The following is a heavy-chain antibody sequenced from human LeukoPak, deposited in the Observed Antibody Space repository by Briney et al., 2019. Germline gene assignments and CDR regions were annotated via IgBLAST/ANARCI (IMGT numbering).Heavy chain of an antibody. CDR3: ARRTYFDTRHFDY. CDR2: ISPGDPEI. V-gene: IGHV5-51*01. Sequence: GESLQIPCKTSGFIFSRYCRAWVPQMPGKGLEWMGIISPGDPEIRYSPSFQGQVTISADKSISTAFLQWSSLKASDTAIYFCARRTYFDTRHFDYWGQGTLFTVSS. CDR1: GFIFSRYC. J-gene: IGHJ4*02. D-gene: IGHD3-22*01.